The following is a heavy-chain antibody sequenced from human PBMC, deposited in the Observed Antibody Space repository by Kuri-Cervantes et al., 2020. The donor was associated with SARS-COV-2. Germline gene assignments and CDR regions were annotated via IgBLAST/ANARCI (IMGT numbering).Heavy chain of an antibody. J-gene: IGHJ6*02. CDR2: INPSGGST. Sequence: ASVKVSCKASGYTFTSYYMHWVRQAPGQGPEWMGIINPSGGSTSYAQKFQGRVTMTRDTSTSTVYMELSSLRSEDTAVYYCARGDCSSTSCLIYDAYGMEVWGQGHTVTVSS. CDR1: GYTFTSYY. D-gene: IGHD2-2*01. CDR3: ARGDCSSTSCLIYDAYGMEV. V-gene: IGHV1-46*01.